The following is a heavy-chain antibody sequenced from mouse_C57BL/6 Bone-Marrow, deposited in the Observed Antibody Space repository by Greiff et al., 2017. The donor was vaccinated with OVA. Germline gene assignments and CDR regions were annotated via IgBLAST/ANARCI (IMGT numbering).Heavy chain of an antibody. CDR3: VGRLYYGSSPYYYAMDY. Sequence: EVQLQESGGGLVQPKGSLKLSCAASGFSFNTYAMNWVRQAPGKGLEWVARIRSKSNNYATYYADSVKDRFTISRDDSESMLYLQMNNLKTEDTAMYYCVGRLYYGSSPYYYAMDYWGQGTSVTVSS. CDR1: GFSFNTYA. CDR2: IRSKSNNYAT. D-gene: IGHD1-1*01. V-gene: IGHV10-1*01. J-gene: IGHJ4*01.